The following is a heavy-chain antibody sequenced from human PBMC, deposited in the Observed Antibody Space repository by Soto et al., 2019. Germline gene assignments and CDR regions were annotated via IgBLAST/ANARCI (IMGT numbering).Heavy chain of an antibody. CDR1: GYTFTSYA. Sequence: GASVKVSCKASGYTFTSYAMHWVRQAPGQRLEWMGWINAGNGNTKYSQKFQGRVTITRDTSASTVYMELSSLRSEDTAVYYCARDYYYDSPVAFDYWGHGTVVTVSS. V-gene: IGHV1-3*01. D-gene: IGHD3-22*01. J-gene: IGHJ4*03. CDR2: INAGNGNT. CDR3: ARDYYYDSPVAFDY.